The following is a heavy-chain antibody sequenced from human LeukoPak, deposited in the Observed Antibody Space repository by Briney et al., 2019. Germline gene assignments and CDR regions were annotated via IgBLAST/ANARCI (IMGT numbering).Heavy chain of an antibody. D-gene: IGHD3-10*01. CDR2: IRYDGSNK. CDR1: GFTFSSYG. CDR3: AKLWGYYGSGSPSSYYYYMDV. J-gene: IGHJ6*03. V-gene: IGHV3-30*02. Sequence: PGGSLRLSCAASGFTFSSYGMHWVRQAPGKGLEWVAFIRYDGSNKYYADSVKGRFTISRDNSKNTLYLQMNSLRAEDTAVYYCAKLWGYYGSGSPSSYYYYMDVWGKGTTVTASS.